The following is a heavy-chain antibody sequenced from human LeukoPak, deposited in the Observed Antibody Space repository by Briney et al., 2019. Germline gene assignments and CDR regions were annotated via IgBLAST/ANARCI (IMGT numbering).Heavy chain of an antibody. J-gene: IGHJ4*02. CDR1: GFTFSSYAMH. CDR3: ARRDYYGSGPLDY. CDR2: IYYSGST. Sequence: PGGSLRLSCAASGFTFSSYAMHWVRQAPGKGLEWIGSIYYSGSTYYNPSLKSRVTISVDTSKNQFSLKLSSVTAADTAVYYCARRDYYGSGPLDYWGQGTLVTVSS. V-gene: IGHV4-39*01. D-gene: IGHD3-10*01.